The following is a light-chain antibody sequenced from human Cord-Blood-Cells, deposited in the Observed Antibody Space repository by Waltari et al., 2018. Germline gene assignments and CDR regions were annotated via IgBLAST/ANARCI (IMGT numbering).Light chain of an antibody. CDR2: DVS. Sequence: QSALTQPASVSGSPGQSITISCTGTSSDVGGYNYVSWYLQHPGKAPKLMIYDVSKRPSGVSNRFSGSKSGNTASQTISGLQAEDESDYYCSAYTSSSTLVFGGGTKLTVL. CDR1: SSDVGGYNY. CDR3: SAYTSSSTLV. V-gene: IGLV2-14*01. J-gene: IGLJ3*02.